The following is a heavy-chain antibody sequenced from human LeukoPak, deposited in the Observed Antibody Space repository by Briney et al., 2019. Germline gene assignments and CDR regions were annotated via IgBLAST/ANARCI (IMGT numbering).Heavy chain of an antibody. V-gene: IGHV3-23*01. D-gene: IGHD3-3*01. CDR1: GFTFSSYA. J-gene: IGHJ4*02. Sequence: PGGSLRLSCAASGFTFSSYAMSWVRQAPGKGLEWVSAISGSGGSTYYADSVKGRFTISRDNSKNTLYLQMNSLRAEDTAVYYCAKGPAFGRFLEWLLRSWHFDYWGQGTLVTVSS. CDR3: AKGPAFGRFLEWLLRSWHFDY. CDR2: ISGSGGST.